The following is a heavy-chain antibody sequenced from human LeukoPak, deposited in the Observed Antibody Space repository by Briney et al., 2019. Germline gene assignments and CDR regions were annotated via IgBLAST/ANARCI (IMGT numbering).Heavy chain of an antibody. CDR1: GFTFSSYS. CDR2: ISSSSSYI. V-gene: IGHV3-21*01. CDR3: AREKYYYDSSGNYHIYGMDV. J-gene: IGHJ6*02. Sequence: PGGSLRLSCAASGFTFSSYSMNWVRQAPGKGLEWVSSISSSSSYIYYADSVKGRFTISRDNAKNSLYLQMNSLRAEDTAVYYCAREKYYYDSSGNYHIYGMDVWGQGTTVTVSS. D-gene: IGHD3-22*01.